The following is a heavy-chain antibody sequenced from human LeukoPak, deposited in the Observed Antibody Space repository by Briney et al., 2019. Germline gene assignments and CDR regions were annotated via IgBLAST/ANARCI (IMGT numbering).Heavy chain of an antibody. CDR2: INQGGGVK. D-gene: IGHD6-19*01. V-gene: IGHV3-7*02. Sequence: PGGSLRLSCAASGFTFSSYWMTWVRQAPGKGLEWVANINQGGGVKYYVDSVKGRFTISRDDTESSLYVQMNSLRDEDTAVYYCARFGCGWNLENWGQGTLVTVSS. J-gene: IGHJ4*02. CDR3: ARFGCGWNLEN. CDR1: GFTFSSYW.